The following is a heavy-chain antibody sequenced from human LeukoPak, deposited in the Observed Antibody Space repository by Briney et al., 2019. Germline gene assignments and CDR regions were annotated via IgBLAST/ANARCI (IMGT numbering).Heavy chain of an antibody. D-gene: IGHD3-10*01. CDR2: IKEDGSAK. CDR1: GFTFSSYW. CDR3: ARTYGSGSYPPDY. Sequence: GGPLRLSCAASGFTFSSYWMSWVRQAPGKGLEWVANIKEDGSAKYYVDSVKGRFTISRDNAKNSLYLQMNSLRAEDTAVYYCARTYGSGSYPPDYWGQGTLVTVSS. J-gene: IGHJ4*02. V-gene: IGHV3-7*01.